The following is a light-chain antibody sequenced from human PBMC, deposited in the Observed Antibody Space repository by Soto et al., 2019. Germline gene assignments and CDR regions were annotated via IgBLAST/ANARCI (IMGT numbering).Light chain of an antibody. V-gene: IGLV2-14*01. J-gene: IGLJ3*02. CDR3: SSYTSSNTLV. CDR2: EVS. CDR1: SSDVGGYNY. Sequence: QSALTQPASVSGSPGQSITISCIGTSSDVGGYNYVSWYQQHPGKAPKLMIYEVSNRPSGVSNRFSGSKSGNTASLTISGLQAEDEADYYFSSYTSSNTLVFGGGTKLTVL.